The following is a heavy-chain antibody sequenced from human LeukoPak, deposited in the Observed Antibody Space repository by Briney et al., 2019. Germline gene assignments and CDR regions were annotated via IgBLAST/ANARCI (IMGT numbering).Heavy chain of an antibody. D-gene: IGHD5-24*01. Sequence: SETLPLTCPVSGGSISNYYYWTWIRQPPGKGLEWIGYVYYTGSTNFNPSLKSRVTMSLDTSRNQFSLKLTSLTAADTAVYYCARGAMATTPFFDYWGQGTLVTVSS. J-gene: IGHJ4*02. CDR1: GGSISNYY. V-gene: IGHV4-59*01. CDR3: ARGAMATTPFFDY. CDR2: VYYTGST.